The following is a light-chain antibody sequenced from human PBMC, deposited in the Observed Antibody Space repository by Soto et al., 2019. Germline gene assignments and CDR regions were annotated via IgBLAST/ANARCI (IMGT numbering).Light chain of an antibody. J-gene: IGLJ2*01. CDR2: EVS. CDR1: SSDVGGYNY. Sequence: QSALTQPASVSGSPGQSITISCTGTSSDVGGYNYVSWYQQHPGKAPKLMIYEVSNRPSGVSNRFSGSKSGNTASLTISGRQAEDEADDYCSSYTRNSTLVFGGGTKLTVL. CDR3: SSYTRNSTLV. V-gene: IGLV2-14*01.